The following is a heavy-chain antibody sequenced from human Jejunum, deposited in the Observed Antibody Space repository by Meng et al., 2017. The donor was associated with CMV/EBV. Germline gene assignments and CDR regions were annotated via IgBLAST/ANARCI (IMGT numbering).Heavy chain of an antibody. J-gene: IGHJ4*02. V-gene: IGHV4-4*07. CDR3: ARGPGASTREGFDY. Sequence: QVQLQGSGPGLVKASETLSLTCTVSGGSVNNYYWSWIRQSAGKGLEWIGRFYSSDTYNYHPSLDSRVTMSLDTSKNQFSLNLRSVTAADTATYYCARGPGASTREGFDYWGLGTLVTVSS. CDR2: FYSSDTY. CDR1: GGSVNNYY. D-gene: IGHD1-26*01.